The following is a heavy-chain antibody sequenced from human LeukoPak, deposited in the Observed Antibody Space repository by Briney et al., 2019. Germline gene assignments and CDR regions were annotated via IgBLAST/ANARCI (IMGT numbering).Heavy chain of an antibody. CDR2: MNPNSGNT. V-gene: IGHV1-8*01. CDR3: ARVDSTEGVGYYFDY. CDR1: GYTFTSYD. D-gene: IGHD1-26*01. J-gene: IGHJ4*02. Sequence: ASVKVSCKASGYTFTSYDINWVRQAPGQGLEWMGWMNPNSGNTGFAQKFQGRVTITRNTSISTAYMELSSLRSEDTAVYYCARVDSTEGVGYYFDYWGQGTLVTVSS.